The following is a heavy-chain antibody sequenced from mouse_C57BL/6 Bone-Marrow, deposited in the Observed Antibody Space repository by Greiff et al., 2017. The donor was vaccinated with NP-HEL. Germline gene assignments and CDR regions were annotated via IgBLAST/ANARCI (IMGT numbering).Heavy chain of an antibody. CDR3: ARARDYDWYFDV. J-gene: IGHJ1*03. Sequence: EVKVVESGPELVKPGASVKMSCKASGYTFTDYNMHWVKQSHGKSLEWIGYINPNNGGTSYNQKFKGKATLTVNKSSSTAYMELRSLTSEDSAVYYCARARDYDWYFDVWGTGTTVTVSS. CDR1: GYTFTDYN. V-gene: IGHV1-22*01. D-gene: IGHD1-1*02. CDR2: INPNNGGT.